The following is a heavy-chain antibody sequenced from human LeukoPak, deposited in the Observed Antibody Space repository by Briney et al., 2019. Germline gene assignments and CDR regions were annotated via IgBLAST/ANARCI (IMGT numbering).Heavy chain of an antibody. CDR1: GGSISSYY. D-gene: IGHD6-13*01. CDR3: AVSSIAAAGNFDY. V-gene: IGHV4-59*04. J-gene: IGHJ4*02. CDR2: IYYSGST. Sequence: PSETLSLTCTVSGGSISSYYWSWIRQPPGKGLEWIGYIYYSGSTYYNPSLKSRVTISVDTSKNQFSLKLSSVTAADTAVYYCAVSSIAAAGNFDYWGQGTLVTVSS.